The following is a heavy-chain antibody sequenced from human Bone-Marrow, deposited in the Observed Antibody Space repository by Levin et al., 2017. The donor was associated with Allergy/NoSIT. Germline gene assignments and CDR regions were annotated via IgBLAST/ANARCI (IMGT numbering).Heavy chain of an antibody. D-gene: IGHD4-17*01. CDR2: MYYTGST. CDR1: GGSITSTSFY. CDR3: ANLDYGDYYYFDY. J-gene: IGHJ4*02. V-gene: IGHV4-39*01. Sequence: RSSETLSLTCTVSGGSITSTSFYWGWVRQSPGKGLEWIGNMYYTGSTFYNPALNSRVTIWGDTSKNQFFLKLNSVTAADTAIYFCANLDYGDYYYFDYWGQGILVTVTS.